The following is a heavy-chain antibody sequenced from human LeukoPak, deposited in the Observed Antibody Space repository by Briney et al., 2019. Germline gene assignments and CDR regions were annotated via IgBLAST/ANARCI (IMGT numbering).Heavy chain of an antibody. V-gene: IGHV1-69*04. J-gene: IGHJ5*02. D-gene: IGHD1-7*01. CDR1: GYTFTSYG. CDR3: ARSGGWNLNWFDP. CDR2: IIPILGIA. Sequence: ASVKVSCKASGYTFTSYGISWVRQAPGQGLEWMGRIIPILGIANYAQKFQGRVTITADKSTSTAYMELSSLRSEDTAVYYCARSGGWNLNWFDPWGQGTLVTVSS.